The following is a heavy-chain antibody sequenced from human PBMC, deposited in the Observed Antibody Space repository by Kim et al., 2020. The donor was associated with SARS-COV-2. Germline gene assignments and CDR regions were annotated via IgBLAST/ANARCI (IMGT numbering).Heavy chain of an antibody. V-gene: IGHV1-2*06. Sequence: ASVKVSCKASGYTFTGYYMHWVRQAPGQGLEWMGRINPNSGGTNYAQKFQGRVTMTRDTSISTVYMELSRLRSDDTAVYYCARDRVKYYGLGSAEYYYYGMDVWGQGTTVTVSS. J-gene: IGHJ6*02. CDR2: INPNSGGT. CDR1: GYTFTGYY. CDR3: ARDRVKYYGLGSAEYYYYGMDV. D-gene: IGHD3-10*01.